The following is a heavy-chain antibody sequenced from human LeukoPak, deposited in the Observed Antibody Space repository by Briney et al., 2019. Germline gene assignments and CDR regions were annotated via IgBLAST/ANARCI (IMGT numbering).Heavy chain of an antibody. CDR2: ISSSGSTI. J-gene: IGHJ4*02. CDR3: ANCRQSYYDPSGSVYYYFDF. D-gene: IGHD3-22*01. Sequence: KPGGSLRLSCAASGFTFSDYYMSWIRQAPGKGLEWVSYISSSGSTIYYADSVKGRFTISRDNAKNSLYLQMNSLRAEDTAVYFCANCRQSYYDPSGSVYYYFDFWGQGTLVTVSS. CDR1: GFTFSDYY. V-gene: IGHV3-11*04.